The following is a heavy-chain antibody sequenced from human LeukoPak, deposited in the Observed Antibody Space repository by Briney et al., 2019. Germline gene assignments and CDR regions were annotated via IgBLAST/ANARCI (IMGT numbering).Heavy chain of an antibody. V-gene: IGHV4-34*01. CDR2: INHSGST. J-gene: IGHJ4*02. Sequence: PSETLSLTCAVYGGSFSGYYWSWIRQPPGKGLEWIGEINHSGSTNYNPSLKSRVTISVDTFKNQFSLKLSSVTAADTAVYYCAREPTTPFDYWGQGTLVTVSS. CDR1: GGSFSGYY. CDR3: AREPTTPFDY. D-gene: IGHD1-1*01.